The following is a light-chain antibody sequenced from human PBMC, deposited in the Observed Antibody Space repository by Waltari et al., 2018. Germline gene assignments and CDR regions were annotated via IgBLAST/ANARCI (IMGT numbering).Light chain of an antibody. J-gene: IGLJ1*01. CDR2: GDD. V-gene: IGLV1-44*01. Sequence: QSVLTQPPSASGTPGQRVTISCSGSSSNIGSKTVSWYHQLPGTAPKLLIYGDDQRSSGVPDRFSAYKSGTSASLSISNLQSEDEADYYCGAWDDSLNGYVFGSGTKVNVL. CDR3: GAWDDSLNGYV. CDR1: SSNIGSKT.